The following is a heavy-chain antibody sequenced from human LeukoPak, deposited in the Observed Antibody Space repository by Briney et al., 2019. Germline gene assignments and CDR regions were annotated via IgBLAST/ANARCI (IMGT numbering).Heavy chain of an antibody. Sequence: PGGSLRLSCAASGFAFSSYWMSWVRQAPGKGLEWVANIKQDGSEKYYVDSVKGRFTISRDNAKNSLYLQMNSLRAEDTAVYYCARDKDSWDYGDFYDNWGQGTVVTVSS. CDR1: GFAFSSYW. D-gene: IGHD4-17*01. J-gene: IGHJ4*02. V-gene: IGHV3-7*01. CDR2: IKQDGSEK. CDR3: ARDKDSWDYGDFYDN.